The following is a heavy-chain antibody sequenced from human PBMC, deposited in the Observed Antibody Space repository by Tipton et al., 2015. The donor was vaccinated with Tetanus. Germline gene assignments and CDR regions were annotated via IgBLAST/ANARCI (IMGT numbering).Heavy chain of an antibody. CDR1: GGSISSGGYS. CDR2: IYHSGST. Sequence: LRLSCAVSGGSISSGGYSWSWIRQPPGKGLEWIGYIYHSGSTYYNPSLKSRVTISVDRSKNQFSLKLSSVTAADTAVYYCARVTGSYYYDSSGYYHFDYWGQGTLVTVSS. D-gene: IGHD3-22*01. V-gene: IGHV4-30-2*01. J-gene: IGHJ4*02. CDR3: ARVTGSYYYDSSGYYHFDY.